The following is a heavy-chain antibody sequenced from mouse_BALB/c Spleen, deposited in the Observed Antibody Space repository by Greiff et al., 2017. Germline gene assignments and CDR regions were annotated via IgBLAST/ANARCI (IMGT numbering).Heavy chain of an antibody. CDR1: GYSITSCY. Sequence: EVQLVESGPSLVKPSQTLSLTCSVTGYSITSCYWNWIRKFPGNKLEYMGYISYSGSTYYNPSLKSRISITRATSKNQYYLQLNSVTTEDTATYYCATGRRNWVFAYWGQGTLVTVSA. CDR2: ISYSGST. J-gene: IGHJ3*01. CDR3: ATGRRNWVFAY. D-gene: IGHD4-1*01. V-gene: IGHV3-8*02.